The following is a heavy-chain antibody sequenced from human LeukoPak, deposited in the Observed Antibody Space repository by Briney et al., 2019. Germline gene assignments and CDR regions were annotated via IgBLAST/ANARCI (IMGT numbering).Heavy chain of an antibody. J-gene: IGHJ4*02. CDR2: INHSGST. CDR1: GGSFSGYY. D-gene: IGHD6-19*01. V-gene: IGHV4-34*01. CDR3: ARGPKISSGWYPGRSGHDY. Sequence: SETLSLTCAAYGGSFSGYYWSWIRQPPGKGLEWIGEINHSGSTNYNPSLKSRVTISVDTSKNQFSLKLSSVTAADTAVYYCARGPKISSGWYPGRSGHDYWGQGTLVTVSS.